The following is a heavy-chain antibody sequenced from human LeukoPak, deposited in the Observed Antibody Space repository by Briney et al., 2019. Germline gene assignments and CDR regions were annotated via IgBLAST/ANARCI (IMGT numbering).Heavy chain of an antibody. D-gene: IGHD5-12*01. V-gene: IGHV3-66*01. Sequence: GGSLRPSCAASGFTASSNYMSWVRQAPGKGLEWVSVIYSGGSTYYADSVKGRFTISRDNSKNTLYLQMNSLRAEDTAVYYCARTASGYDYWGQGTLVTVSS. CDR1: GFTASSNY. CDR2: IYSGGST. CDR3: ARTASGYDY. J-gene: IGHJ4*02.